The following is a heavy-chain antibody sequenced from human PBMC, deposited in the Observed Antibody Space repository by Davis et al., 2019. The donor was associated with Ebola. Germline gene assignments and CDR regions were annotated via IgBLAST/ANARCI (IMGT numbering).Heavy chain of an antibody. Sequence: PGGSLRLSCAASGFTFSSYYMHWVRQAPGKGLVWVSRVKSDGSSTSYADSVKGRFTISRDNAKNTLYLQMNSLRAEDTAVYYCARSSYQPDYWGQGTLVTVSS. J-gene: IGHJ4*02. CDR3: ARSSYQPDY. CDR1: GFTFSSYY. D-gene: IGHD2-2*01. CDR2: VKSDGSST. V-gene: IGHV3-74*01.